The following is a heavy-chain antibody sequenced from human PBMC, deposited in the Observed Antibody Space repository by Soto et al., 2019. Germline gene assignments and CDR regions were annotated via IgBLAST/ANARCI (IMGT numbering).Heavy chain of an antibody. Sequence: SVKVSCKASGDTLSHYGVSWVRQVPGKGLEWMGGTTAILGTRDYAQKFQGRMTITSDESTTTSCMELNSLTSDDTAVYYCAAGDSSDTGDHWGQGTLVTVSS. CDR3: AAGDSSDTGDH. V-gene: IGHV1-69*13. J-gene: IGHJ4*02. CDR2: TTAILGTR. CDR1: GDTLSHYG. D-gene: IGHD5-18*01.